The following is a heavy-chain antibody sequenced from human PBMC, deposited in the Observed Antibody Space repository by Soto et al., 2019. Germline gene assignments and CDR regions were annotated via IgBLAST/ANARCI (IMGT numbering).Heavy chain of an antibody. CDR3: AKDSSGYEGPDY. D-gene: IGHD5-12*01. J-gene: IGHJ4*02. Sequence: LRLCCAASGLTFVSFAMSWVRQAPGKGLEWVSAISGSGGSTYYADSVRGRFTISRDNSKNTLYLQMNSLRAEDTAVYYCAKDSSGYEGPDYWGQGTLVTVSS. CDR2: ISGSGGST. CDR1: GLTFVSFA. V-gene: IGHV3-23*01.